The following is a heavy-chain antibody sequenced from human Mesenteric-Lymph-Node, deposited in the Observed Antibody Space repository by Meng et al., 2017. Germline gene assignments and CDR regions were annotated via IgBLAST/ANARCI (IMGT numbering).Heavy chain of an antibody. J-gene: IGHJ4*02. Sequence: QVRLQVSGPGLVKPSQTLSLTCTVSGGSINSGDYYWSWIRQPPGKGLEWIGYIYYTGSTYYNPSLKSRVTISMDTSKNQFSLRLSSVTAADTAVYYCARHHHSPTFDYWGQGTLVTVSS. V-gene: IGHV4-30-4*01. D-gene: IGHD1-14*01. CDR3: ARHHHSPTFDY. CDR1: GGSINSGDYY. CDR2: IYYTGST.